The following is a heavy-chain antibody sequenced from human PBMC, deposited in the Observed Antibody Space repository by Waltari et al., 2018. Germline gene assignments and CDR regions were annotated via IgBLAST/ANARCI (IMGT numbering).Heavy chain of an antibody. D-gene: IGHD3-9*01. Sequence: EVLLVESGGGMVQPGRSLTLSCAAYNFDFGEYGMSWVRQAPGKGREVVGFIGIKADGETTEYAASVKGRFIISRDDSRSIAYLQMNSLKTEGTAVYYCTRVLRYFDWSTKDYWGQGTLVTVSS. CDR3: TRVLRYFDWSTKDY. CDR1: NFDFGEYG. V-gene: IGHV3-49*04. J-gene: IGHJ4*02. CDR2: IGIKADGETT.